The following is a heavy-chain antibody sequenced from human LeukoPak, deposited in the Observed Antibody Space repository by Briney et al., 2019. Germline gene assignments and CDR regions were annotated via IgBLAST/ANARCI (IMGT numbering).Heavy chain of an antibody. V-gene: IGHV3-74*01. CDR3: ARVYNYGPIDY. CDR2: LKSDGGTT. D-gene: IGHD5-18*01. J-gene: IGHJ4*02. Sequence: GGSLRLSCAASGFTFSTYWMHWVRQVPGKGLVWVARLKSDGGTTSYAHSVKGRFAISRDNSPSTLYLQMHSLRAENTPVYSCARVYNYGPIDYWGQGTLVTVSS. CDR1: GFTFSTYW.